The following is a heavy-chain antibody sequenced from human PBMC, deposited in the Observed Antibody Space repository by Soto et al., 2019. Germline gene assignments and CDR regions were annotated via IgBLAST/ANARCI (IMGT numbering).Heavy chain of an antibody. Sequence: PGGSLRLSCIASGFTFDNYAMSWFRQAPGKGLEWVGFIRSKAYGATPEYAASVKGRFTISRDDSKSIVYLQMNSLKTEDTAVYYCTRALSGSYRLYWGQGILVTVSS. D-gene: IGHD1-26*01. CDR2: IRSKAYGATP. V-gene: IGHV3-49*03. J-gene: IGHJ4*02. CDR1: GFTFDNYA. CDR3: TRALSGSYRLY.